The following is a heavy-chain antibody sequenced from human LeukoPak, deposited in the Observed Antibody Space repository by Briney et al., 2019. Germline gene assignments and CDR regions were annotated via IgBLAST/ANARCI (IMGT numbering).Heavy chain of an antibody. CDR1: GGSISSYY. V-gene: IGHV4-34*01. J-gene: IGHJ4*02. Sequence: SETLSLTCTVSGGSISSYYWSWIRQPPGKGLEWIGEINHSGSTNYNPSLKSRVTISVDTSKNQFSLKLSSVTAADTAVYYCARIPWRGGYFDYWGQGTLVTVSS. CDR2: INHSGST. D-gene: IGHD3-16*01. CDR3: ARIPWRGGYFDY.